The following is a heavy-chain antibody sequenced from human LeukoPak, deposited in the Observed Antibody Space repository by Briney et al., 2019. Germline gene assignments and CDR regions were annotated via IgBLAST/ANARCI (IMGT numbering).Heavy chain of an antibody. D-gene: IGHD2-8*01. Sequence: GGSLRLSCAASGFSFSYYWMHWVRQGSGKGPVWVSRIIGDGTRTDYADSVKGRFTISRDNAKSTLYLQMNSLTVEDTAVYYCLRVDDTNGHDWFDPWGQGTLVTVSS. CDR2: IIGDGTRT. J-gene: IGHJ5*02. CDR1: GFSFSYYW. V-gene: IGHV3-74*01. CDR3: LRVDDTNGHDWFDP.